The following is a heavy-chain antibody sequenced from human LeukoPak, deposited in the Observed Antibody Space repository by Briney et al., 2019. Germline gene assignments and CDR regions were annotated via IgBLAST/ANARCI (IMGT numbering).Heavy chain of an antibody. CDR3: AKDFAVGSCNGSLFAS. CDR2: ISSSGSTI. Sequence: GGSLRLSCAASGFTFSDYYMSWIRQAPGKGLEWVSYISSSGSTIYYADSVKGRFTISRDNAKNSLYLQMNSLRTEDTALYYCAKDFAVGSCNGSLFASGGQGPLVTVPS. CDR1: GFTFSDYY. D-gene: IGHD2/OR15-2a*01. V-gene: IGHV3-11*01. J-gene: IGHJ4*02.